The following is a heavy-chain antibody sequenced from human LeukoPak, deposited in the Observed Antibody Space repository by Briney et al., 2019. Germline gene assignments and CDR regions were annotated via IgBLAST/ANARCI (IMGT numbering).Heavy chain of an antibody. D-gene: IGHD6-6*01. V-gene: IGHV1-69*04. CDR2: ITPILGIT. CDR3: AREYSSSYYYYGMDV. CDR1: GGTSSSYA. Sequence: SVTVSCKASGGTSSSYAIIWVRQPPGQGLEWMGRITPILGITNYAQKFQGRVTITADKSTSTAYMELYSLRSEDTAVYYCAREYSSSYYYYGMDVWGQGTTVTVSS. J-gene: IGHJ6*02.